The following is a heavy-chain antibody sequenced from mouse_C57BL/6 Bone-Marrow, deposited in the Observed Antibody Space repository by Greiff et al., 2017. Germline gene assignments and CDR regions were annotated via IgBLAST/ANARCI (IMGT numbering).Heavy chain of an antibody. J-gene: IGHJ3*01. V-gene: IGHV2-2*01. D-gene: IGHD2-1*01. CDR1: GFSLTSYG. Sequence: QVQLKESGPGLVQPSQSLSITCTVSGFSLTSYGVHWVRQSPGKGLEWLGVIWSGGSTDYNAAFISRLSFSKDNSTSQVFFKMNSLQAYDTAIYYCARNYGNFSWFAYWGHGTLVTVSA. CDR2: IWSGGST. CDR3: ARNYGNFSWFAY.